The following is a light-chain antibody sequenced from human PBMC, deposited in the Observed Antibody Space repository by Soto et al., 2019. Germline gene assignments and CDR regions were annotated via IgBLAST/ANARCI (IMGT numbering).Light chain of an antibody. Sequence: EILLSQSPGTLSLSPGESATLSCRASQSVSSSYLAWYQQRTGQAHRLLIYGASSRATGIPDRFSGSGSGTDFTLTISRLEPEEFAVYYCQQRSNWPWTFGQGTKVEIK. CDR1: QSVSSSY. CDR2: GAS. V-gene: IGKV3D-20*02. CDR3: QQRSNWPWT. J-gene: IGKJ1*01.